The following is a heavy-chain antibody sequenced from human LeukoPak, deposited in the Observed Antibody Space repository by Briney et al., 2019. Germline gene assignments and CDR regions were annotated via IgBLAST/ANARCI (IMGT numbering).Heavy chain of an antibody. J-gene: IGHJ4*02. V-gene: IGHV3-48*01. Sequence: GGSLRLSCAASGFTFNSYYMNWVRQAPGKGLEWISYIRSISSTIYYADSVKGRFAISRDNAKNSLYLQMDSLRAEDTAVYYCATGMWGYCSATSCPLDFWGQGTLVTVSS. CDR1: GFTFNSYY. CDR2: IRSISSTI. D-gene: IGHD2-2*01. CDR3: ATGMWGYCSATSCPLDF.